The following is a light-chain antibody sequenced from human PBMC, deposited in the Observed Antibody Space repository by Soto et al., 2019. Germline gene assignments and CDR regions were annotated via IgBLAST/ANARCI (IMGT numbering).Light chain of an antibody. V-gene: IGKV1-39*01. CDR3: LQTYTTPWT. CDR1: QSISEY. J-gene: IGKJ1*01. Sequence: DIQMTQSPSSLSASVGDRVTITCRASQSISEYLRWYQQKPGKAPKLRIYSVSTLQSGVPSKFSGSGSGTDFTLTISSLQREDFATYYCLQTYTTPWTFGQGTKVEIK. CDR2: SVS.